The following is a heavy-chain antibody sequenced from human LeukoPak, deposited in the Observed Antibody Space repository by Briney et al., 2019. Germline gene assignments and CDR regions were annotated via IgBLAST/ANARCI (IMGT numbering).Heavy chain of an antibody. D-gene: IGHD2-8*01. CDR1: GGSISSYY. Sequence: PSETLSLTCTVSGGSISSYYWSWIRQPPGKGLEWIGYIYYTGNTHYNFSLKSRVTISVDTSKNQFSLKLSSVTAADTAVYYCASRPAIVLPAFDIWGQGTMVTVSS. CDR3: ASRPAIVLPAFDI. V-gene: IGHV4-59*08. CDR2: IYYTGNT. J-gene: IGHJ3*02.